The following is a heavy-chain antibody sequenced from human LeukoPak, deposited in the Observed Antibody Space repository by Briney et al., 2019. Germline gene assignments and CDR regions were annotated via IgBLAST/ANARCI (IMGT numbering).Heavy chain of an antibody. V-gene: IGHV4-61*02. CDR2: IYTSGST. CDR1: GGSISSGSYY. D-gene: IGHD3-10*01. CDR3: ARRGSRDRPPGYFDY. J-gene: IGHJ4*02. Sequence: SQTLSLTCTVSGGSISSGSYYWSWIRQPAGKGLEWIGRIYTSGSTNYNPSLKSRVTISVDTSKNQFSLKLSSVTAADTAVYYCARRGSRDRPPGYFDYWGQGTLVTVSS.